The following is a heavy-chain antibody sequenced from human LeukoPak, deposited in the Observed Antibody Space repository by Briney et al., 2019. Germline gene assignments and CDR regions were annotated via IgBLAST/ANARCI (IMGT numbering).Heavy chain of an antibody. CDR1: GYTFTSYG. D-gene: IGHD3-22*01. CDR3: ARDPRSFGYYDSSGYPGFDY. J-gene: IGHJ4*02. Sequence: ASVKVSCKASGYTFTSYGISWVRQAPGQGLEWMGWISAYNGNTNYAQKLQGRVTMTTDTSTSTAYMELRSLRSDDTAVYYCARDPRSFGYYDSSGYPGFDYWGQGTLVTVSS. V-gene: IGHV1-18*01. CDR2: ISAYNGNT.